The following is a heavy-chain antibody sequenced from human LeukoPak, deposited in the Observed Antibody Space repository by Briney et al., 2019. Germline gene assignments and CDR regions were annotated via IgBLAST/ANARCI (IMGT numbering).Heavy chain of an antibody. V-gene: IGHV1-2*02. D-gene: IGHD3-22*01. CDR1: GYTFTGYY. J-gene: IGHJ4*02. Sequence: ASVKVSCKASGYTFTGYYMHWVRQAPGQGLEWMGWINPNGGGTNYAQKFQGRVTMTRDTSISTAYMELSRLRSDDTAVYYCARVYYDSSGYPGGFDYWGQGTLVTVSS. CDR3: ARVYYDSSGYPGGFDY. CDR2: INPNGGGT.